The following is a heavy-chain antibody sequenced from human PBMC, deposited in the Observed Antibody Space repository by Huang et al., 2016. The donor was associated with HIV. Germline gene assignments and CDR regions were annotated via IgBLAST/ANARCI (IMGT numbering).Heavy chain of an antibody. V-gene: IGHV1-2*02. CDR3: ARDWSFGSSTSPAD. CDR2: INPKRGGT. D-gene: IGHD6-6*01. J-gene: IGHJ4*02. CDR1: GYTFTYSN. Sequence: QVQLVQSGAEVKNPGASVRVSCKASGYTFTYSNIHWVRQAPGQGLEWIGWINPKRGGTIYAQRFQGRITMTRDTTISTVHMDLRRIQSDDTAVYFCARDWSFGSSTSPADWGQGTLVTVSS.